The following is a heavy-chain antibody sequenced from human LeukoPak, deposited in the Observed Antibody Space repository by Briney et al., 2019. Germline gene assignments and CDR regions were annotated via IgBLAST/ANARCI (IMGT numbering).Heavy chain of an antibody. CDR1: GFTFSYYT. Sequence: GGSLRLSCAASGFTFSYYTMSWVRQAPGKGLEWVSSIRSTGSSIYYADSVKGRFTISRDNAKNSLYLQMSSLRVEDTAAYYCARDDVAWNDVHWFDPWGQGTLVTVSS. CDR2: IRSTGSSI. V-gene: IGHV3-21*01. J-gene: IGHJ5*02. D-gene: IGHD1-1*01. CDR3: ARDDVAWNDVHWFDP.